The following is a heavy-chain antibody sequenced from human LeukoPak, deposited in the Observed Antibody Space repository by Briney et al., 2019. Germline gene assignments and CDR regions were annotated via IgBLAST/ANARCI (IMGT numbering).Heavy chain of an antibody. J-gene: IGHJ5*02. V-gene: IGHV3-21*01. Sequence: GGSLRLSCAASGFTFSTFSMNWVRQAPGKGLEWVSSISGSTTYIFYADSVEGRFTISRDNAKNLVYLQMNSLRAEDTAVYYCASFETVSATSFDPWGQGTLVTVSS. D-gene: IGHD5/OR15-5a*01. CDR2: ISGSTTYI. CDR3: ASFETVSATSFDP. CDR1: GFTFSTFS.